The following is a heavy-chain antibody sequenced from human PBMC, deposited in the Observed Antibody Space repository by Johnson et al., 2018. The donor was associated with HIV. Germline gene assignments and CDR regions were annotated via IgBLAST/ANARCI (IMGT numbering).Heavy chain of an antibody. CDR2: ISGRGDMT. J-gene: IGHJ3*02. Sequence: MMLVESGGGLVQPGGSLGLSCATSGFTFNKYAMTWVRPAPGKGLEWVSVISGRGDMTHYADSVKGRFTISRDSSKNTLYLQMNTLRAEDTAVYYCAREAGAFDIWGQGTTVTVSP. CDR1: GFTFNKYA. V-gene: IGHV3-23*04. CDR3: AREAGAFDI.